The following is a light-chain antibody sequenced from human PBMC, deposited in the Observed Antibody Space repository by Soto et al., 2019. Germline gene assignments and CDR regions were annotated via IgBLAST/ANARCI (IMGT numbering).Light chain of an antibody. CDR2: QDS. Sequence: SYELTQPPSVSVSPGQTASITCSGDKLGDKYACWYQQKPGQSPVLGIYQDSKRPSGIPERFSGSNSGNTATLTISGTQAMDEADYYCQAWDSSLNVVFGGGTKLTVL. V-gene: IGLV3-1*01. J-gene: IGLJ2*01. CDR1: KLGDKY. CDR3: QAWDSSLNVV.